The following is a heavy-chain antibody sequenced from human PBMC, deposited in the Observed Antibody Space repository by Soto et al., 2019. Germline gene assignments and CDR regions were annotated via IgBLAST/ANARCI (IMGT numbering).Heavy chain of an antibody. J-gene: IGHJ3*02. Sequence: QVQLVQSGAEVKKPGASVKVSCKASGYTFTSYAMHWVRQAPGQRLEWMGWINAGNGNTKYSQKLQVRVTITRDTSASTAYMELSNLRSEDTALYYCSRDLGGMDIWGQGPMVTVSS. CDR1: GYTFTSYA. D-gene: IGHD3-10*01. V-gene: IGHV1-3*01. CDR2: INAGNGNT. CDR3: SRDLGGMDI.